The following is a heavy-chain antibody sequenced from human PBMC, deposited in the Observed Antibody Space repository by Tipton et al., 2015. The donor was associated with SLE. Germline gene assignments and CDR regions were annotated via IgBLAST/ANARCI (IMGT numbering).Heavy chain of an antibody. Sequence: TLSLTCAVKGGSFSGYYWGWIRQPPGKGLEWIAEINHSGGTRYSPSLKSRATISADTSENPFSLKQSSGTAADTAVYYCAREGTGTPYWGQGTLVTVSS. CDR2: INHSGGT. D-gene: IGHD1-1*01. V-gene: IGHV4-34*01. J-gene: IGHJ4*02. CDR1: GGSFSGYY. CDR3: AREGTGTPY.